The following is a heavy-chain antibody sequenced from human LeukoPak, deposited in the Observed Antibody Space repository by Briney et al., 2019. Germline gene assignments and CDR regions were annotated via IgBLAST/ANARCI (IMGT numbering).Heavy chain of an antibody. CDR1: GGSICTYY. D-gene: IGHD1-14*01. CDR2: IYYSGST. Sequence: SETLSLTCTVSGGSICTYYWTWIRQPPGKGLEWIGYIYYSGSTSYNPSLKTRVTISVDTSKNQFSLKLSSVTAADTAVYYCARLGRGGISDYFDYWGQGTLVTVST. CDR3: ARLGRGGISDYFDY. J-gene: IGHJ4*02. V-gene: IGHV4-59*08.